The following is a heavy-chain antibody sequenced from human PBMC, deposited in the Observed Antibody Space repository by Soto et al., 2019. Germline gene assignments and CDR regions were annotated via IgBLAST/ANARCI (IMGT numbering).Heavy chain of an antibody. CDR1: GFTFSHYS. V-gene: IGHV3-30-3*01. CDR3: VMGRDYCDREI. CDR2: IAYDGTKK. Sequence: QVQLVESGGGVVQPGRSLRLSCAASGFTFSHYSMHWVRQAPGKGLEWVTLIAYDGTKKYYADSVKGRFTISRDNSKKTLFVQMDSLRSEDTVVYYCVMGRDYCDREIWVQGTMVTVSS. D-gene: IGHD3-22*01. J-gene: IGHJ3*02.